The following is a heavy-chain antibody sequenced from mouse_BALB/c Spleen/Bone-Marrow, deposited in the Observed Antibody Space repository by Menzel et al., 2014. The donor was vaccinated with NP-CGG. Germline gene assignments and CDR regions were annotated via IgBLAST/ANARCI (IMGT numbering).Heavy chain of an antibody. J-gene: IGHJ4*01. D-gene: IGHD2-1*01. Sequence: EVQLQQSGAELVKPGASVKLSCTASGFNIKDTYMHWVKQRPEQGLEWIGRIDTANGNTKYDPKFQGKATITADTSSNTAYLQLCSLTSEDTAVYYCARYGNGLMDYWGQGTSGTVSS. CDR3: ARYGNGLMDY. CDR2: IDTANGNT. V-gene: IGHV14-3*02. CDR1: GFNIKDTY.